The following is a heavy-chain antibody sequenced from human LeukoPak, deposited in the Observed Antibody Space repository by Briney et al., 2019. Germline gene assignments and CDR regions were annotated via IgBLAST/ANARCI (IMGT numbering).Heavy chain of an antibody. CDR2: INHSGGT. V-gene: IGHV4-34*01. Sequence: SETLSLTCAAYGASFSGYYWSWVRQPPGKGLEWIGEINHSGGTNYNPSLKSRVTISVDTSKNQFSLNLTSVTAADTAVYYCARLGARGGSDYWGQGTLVTVSS. J-gene: IGHJ4*02. D-gene: IGHD2-15*01. CDR3: ARLGARGGSDY. CDR1: GASFSGYY.